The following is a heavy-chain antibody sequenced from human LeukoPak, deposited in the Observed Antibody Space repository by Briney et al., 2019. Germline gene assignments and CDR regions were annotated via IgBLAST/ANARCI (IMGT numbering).Heavy chain of an antibody. V-gene: IGHV3-48*01. J-gene: IGHJ4*02. CDR1: GFTFSSYS. CDR3: AIRTLSGWLDY. D-gene: IGHD6-19*01. Sequence: GGSLRLSCAASGFTFSSYSMIWVRQAPGKGLEWVSYISSSSTIYYADSVKGRFTISRDNAKNSLYLQMNSLRAEDTAVYYCAIRTLSGWLDYWGQGTLVTVSS. CDR2: ISSSSTI.